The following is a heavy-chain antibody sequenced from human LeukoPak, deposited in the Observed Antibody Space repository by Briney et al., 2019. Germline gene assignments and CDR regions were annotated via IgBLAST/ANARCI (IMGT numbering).Heavy chain of an antibody. J-gene: IGHJ4*02. D-gene: IGHD5-18*01. CDR3: AKDQRGYSYGFPDY. V-gene: IGHV3-23*01. CDR1: GFTFSSYA. Sequence: GGSLRLSCAASGFTFSSYAMSWVRQAPGKGLEWVSAISGSGGSTYYADSVKGRFTISRDNSKNTLYLQMNSLRAEDTAVYYCAKDQRGYSYGFPDYWGQGTLVTVSS. CDR2: ISGSGGST.